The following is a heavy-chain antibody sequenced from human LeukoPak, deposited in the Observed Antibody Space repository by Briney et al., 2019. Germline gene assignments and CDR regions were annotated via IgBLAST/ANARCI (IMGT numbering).Heavy chain of an antibody. CDR1: GFTFSADW. J-gene: IGHJ4*02. Sequence: PGGSLRLSCAPSGFTFSADWMSWVRQAPGKGLEWVANINQDGSEKYYVDSVKGRFTLSRDNAKNSLYLQMNSLRAEDTAVYYCARVTSGLDYWGQGTLVTVSS. CDR2: INQDGSEK. CDR3: ARVTSGLDY. V-gene: IGHV3-7*01.